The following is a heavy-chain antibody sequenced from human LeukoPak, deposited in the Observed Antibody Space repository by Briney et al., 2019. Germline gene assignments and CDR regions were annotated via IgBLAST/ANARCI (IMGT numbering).Heavy chain of an antibody. CDR2: ISSSSSYI. V-gene: IGHV3-21*01. CDR1: GFTFSSYS. D-gene: IGHD3-3*01. J-gene: IGHJ6*03. CDR3: ARAPSKYDFWSGYHYYYMDV. Sequence: GGSLRLSCAASGFTFSSYSMNRVRQAPGKGLGGVSSISSSSSYIYYADSVKGRFTISRDNAKNSLYLQMNSLRAEDTAVYYCARAPSKYDFWSGYHYYYMDVWGKGTTVTVSS.